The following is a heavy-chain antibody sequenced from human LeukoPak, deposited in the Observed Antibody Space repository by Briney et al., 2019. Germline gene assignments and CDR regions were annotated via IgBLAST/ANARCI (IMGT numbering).Heavy chain of an antibody. CDR3: ARVRGYNNYFDY. Sequence: SETLSLTCAVYGGSFSGYYWSWIRQPPGKGPEWIGEINHSGSTNYNPSLKSRVTISVDTSKNLFSLKLSSVTAADTAVYYCARVRGYNNYFDYWGQGTLVTVSS. CDR1: GGSFSGYY. CDR2: INHSGST. V-gene: IGHV4-34*01. D-gene: IGHD5-18*01. J-gene: IGHJ4*02.